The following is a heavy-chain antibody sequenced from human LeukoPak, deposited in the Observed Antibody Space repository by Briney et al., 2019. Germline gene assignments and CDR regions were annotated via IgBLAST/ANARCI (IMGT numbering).Heavy chain of an antibody. CDR1: GFTFSSYW. CDR3: ASSGYDFWSGYPLDY. V-gene: IGHV3-7*01. Sequence: TGGSLRLSCAASGFTFSSYWMSWVHQAPGKGLEWGANIKQDGSEEYYVDSVKGRFTISRDNAKNSLYLQMNSLRAEDTAVYYCASSGYDFWSGYPLDYWGQGTLVTVSS. CDR2: IKQDGSEE. J-gene: IGHJ4*02. D-gene: IGHD3-3*01.